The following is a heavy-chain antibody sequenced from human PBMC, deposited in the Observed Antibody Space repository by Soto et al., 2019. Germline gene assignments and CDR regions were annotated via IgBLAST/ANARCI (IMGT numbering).Heavy chain of an antibody. J-gene: IGHJ6*02. V-gene: IGHV3-30*18. D-gene: IGHD2-15*01. CDR2: ISYDGSNK. Sequence: GGSMRLSCAASGFTFSSYGMHWVRQDTGKGLEWVAVISYDGSNKYYADSVKGRFTISRDNSKNTLYLQMNSLRAEDTAVYYCAKGAVVTHYYYYGMDVWGQGTTVTVSS. CDR1: GFTFSSYG. CDR3: AKGAVVTHYYYYGMDV.